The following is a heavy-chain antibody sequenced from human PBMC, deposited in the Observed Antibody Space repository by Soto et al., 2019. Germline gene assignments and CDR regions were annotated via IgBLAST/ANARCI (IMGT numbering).Heavy chain of an antibody. CDR2: INPSGGST. V-gene: IGHV1-46*01. CDR1: GYTFTSYY. CDR3: ARVSGYCSGGSSYSGFGMDV. D-gene: IGHD2-15*01. J-gene: IGHJ6*02. Sequence: ASVKVSCKASGYTFTSYYMHWVRQAPGQGLEWMGIINPSGGSTSYAQKFQGRVTMTRDTSTSTVYMELSSLRSEDTAVYYCARVSGYCSGGSSYSGFGMDVWGQGTTVTVSS.